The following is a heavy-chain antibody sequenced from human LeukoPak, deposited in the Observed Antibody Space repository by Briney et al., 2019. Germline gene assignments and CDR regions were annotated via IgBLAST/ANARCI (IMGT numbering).Heavy chain of an antibody. Sequence: ASVKVSCKASGGTFSSYAISWVRQAPGQGLEWMGGIIPTFGTANYAQKFQGRVTITADESTSTAYMELSSLRSEDTAVYYCARDLIVGSTATYYYYGMDVWGQGTTVTVSS. CDR2: IIPTFGTA. D-gene: IGHD1-26*01. J-gene: IGHJ6*02. CDR1: GGTFSSYA. V-gene: IGHV1-69*13. CDR3: ARDLIVGSTATYYYYGMDV.